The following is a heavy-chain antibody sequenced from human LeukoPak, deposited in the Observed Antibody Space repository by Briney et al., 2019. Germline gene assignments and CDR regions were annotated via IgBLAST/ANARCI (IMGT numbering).Heavy chain of an antibody. J-gene: IGHJ4*02. CDR2: INSDGSST. CDR3: AAGWYSSGWYDY. V-gene: IGHV3-74*01. CDR1: GFTFSSYW. D-gene: IGHD6-19*01. Sequence: PGGSLRLSCAASGFTFSSYWMHWVRQAPGKGLVWVSRINSDGSSTSYADSVKGRFTISRDNAKNTLYLQMNSLRAEDTAVCYCAAGWYSSGWYDYWGQGTLVTVSS.